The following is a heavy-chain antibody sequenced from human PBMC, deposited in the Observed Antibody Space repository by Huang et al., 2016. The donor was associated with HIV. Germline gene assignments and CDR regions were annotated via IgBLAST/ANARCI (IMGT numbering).Heavy chain of an antibody. CDR3: ARHWEGSFYYYYYIDV. V-gene: IGHV4-39*01. Sequence: QVKLQESCPGLVKSSEPLSLTCTVPGASISSASYYWGWIRQPPGKGLEWIGTIYHTVTPYLRPAFTSRRSMSVSTSENQVSLRLRSVTAADTAVYFCARHWEGSFYYYYYIDVWGPGTTVTVSS. CDR1: GASISSASYY. CDR2: IYHTVTP. J-gene: IGHJ6*03. D-gene: IGHD1-26*01.